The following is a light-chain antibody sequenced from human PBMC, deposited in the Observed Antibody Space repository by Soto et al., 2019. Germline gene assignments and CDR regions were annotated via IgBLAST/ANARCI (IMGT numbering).Light chain of an antibody. CDR3: KKYGSSQIT. CDR2: DAY. CDR1: QSVSNNY. J-gene: IGKJ5*01. Sequence: DIVLTHSPVTIAMSPGGRGTRSSISSQSVSNNYLAWYKQKPGQAHRLLISDAYGRATGIKDRFSGSGSETDFSLTIKRMEREDFAVYFCKKYGSSQITFGKGQRRALK. V-gene: IGKV3-20*01.